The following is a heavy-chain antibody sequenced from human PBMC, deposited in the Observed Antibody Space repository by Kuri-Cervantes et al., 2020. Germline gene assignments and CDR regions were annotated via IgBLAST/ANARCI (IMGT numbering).Heavy chain of an antibody. CDR3: ARDSGAVIADS. D-gene: IGHD3-10*01. J-gene: IGHJ4*02. CDR1: GFTFSSYG. CDR2: IKQDGGQK. Sequence: GGSLRLSCAASGFTFSSYGMHWVRQAPGKGLEWVTSIKQDGGQKYYLDSVKGRFTISKDNARNSLYLQMSSLRAEDTAVYYCARDSGAVIADSWGQGTLVTVSS. V-gene: IGHV3-7*01.